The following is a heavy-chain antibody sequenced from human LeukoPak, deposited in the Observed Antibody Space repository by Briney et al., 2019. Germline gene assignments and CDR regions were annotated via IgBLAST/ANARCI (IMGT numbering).Heavy chain of an antibody. CDR3: ARGRGTYYFDY. Sequence: GGSLRLSCAASGFTVSTNYMSWVRQAPGKGLEWVSVIYSGGSTYYSDSVKGRFTISRDNSKNTLYLQMNSLRAEDTAVYYCARGRGTYYFDYWGQGTLVTVSS. J-gene: IGHJ4*02. CDR1: GFTVSTNY. CDR2: IYSGGST. D-gene: IGHD3-10*01. V-gene: IGHV3-53*01.